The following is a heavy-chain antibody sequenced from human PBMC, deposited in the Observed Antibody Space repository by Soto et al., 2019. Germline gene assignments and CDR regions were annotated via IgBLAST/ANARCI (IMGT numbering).Heavy chain of an antibody. J-gene: IGHJ3*02. CDR3: ARDLIGRYGLDGFDI. CDR2: IWYDGSNK. Sequence: GGSLRLSCAPSGFTFSSYGMHWVRQAPGKGLEWVAVIWYDGSNKYYADSVKGRFTISRDNSKNTLFLQMNSLRAEDTAMYCCARDLIGRYGLDGFDIWGQGTMVTVSS. V-gene: IGHV3-33*01. D-gene: IGHD5-18*01. CDR1: GFTFSSYG.